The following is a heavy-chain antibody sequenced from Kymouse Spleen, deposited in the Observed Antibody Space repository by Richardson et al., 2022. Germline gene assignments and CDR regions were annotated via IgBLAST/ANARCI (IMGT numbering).Heavy chain of an antibody. D-gene: IGHD6-19*01. Sequence: QVQLVESGGGVVQPGRSLRLSCAASGFTFSSYGMHWVRQAPGKGLEWVAVISYDGSNKYYADSVKGRFTISRDNSKNTLYLQMNSLRAEDTAVYYCAKDPGIAVAGPYAFDIWGQGTMVTVSS. J-gene: IGHJ3*02. CDR1: GFTFSSYG. CDR2: ISYDGSNK. CDR3: AKDPGIAVAGPYAFDI. V-gene: IGHV3-30*18.